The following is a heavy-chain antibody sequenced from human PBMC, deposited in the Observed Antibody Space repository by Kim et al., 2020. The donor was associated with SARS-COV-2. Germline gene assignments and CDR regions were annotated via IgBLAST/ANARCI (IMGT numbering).Heavy chain of an antibody. CDR3: ARSDYDILTGYYRALDY. Sequence: FQGRVTITADKATSTAYMELSSLRSEDTAVYYCARSDYDILTGYYRALDYWGQGTLVTVSS. D-gene: IGHD3-9*01. J-gene: IGHJ4*02. V-gene: IGHV1-69*02.